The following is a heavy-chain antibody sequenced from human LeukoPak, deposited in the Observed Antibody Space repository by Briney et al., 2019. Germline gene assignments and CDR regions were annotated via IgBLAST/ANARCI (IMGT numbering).Heavy chain of an antibody. Sequence: SVKVSCKASGGTFSSYAISWVRQAPGQGLEWKGRIIPIFGTANYAQKFQGRVTITTDESTSTAYMELSSLRSEDTAVYYCAREITMVRGVITYYCDHRGQGTLVTVSS. CDR3: AREITMVRGVITYYCDH. CDR1: GGTFSSYA. CDR2: IIPIFGTA. V-gene: IGHV1-69*05. J-gene: IGHJ4*02. D-gene: IGHD3-10*01.